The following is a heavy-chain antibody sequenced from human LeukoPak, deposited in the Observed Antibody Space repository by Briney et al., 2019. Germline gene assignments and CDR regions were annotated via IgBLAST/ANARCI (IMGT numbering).Heavy chain of an antibody. CDR2: ISSSSSYI. V-gene: IGHV3-21*01. J-gene: IGHJ1*01. Sequence: GGSLRLSCAASGFTFSSYSMNWVRQAPGKGLEWVSSISSSSSYIYYADSVKGRFTISRDNAKNSLYLQMNSLRAEDTAVYYCARGRVSKLEQKGGVEYFQHWGQGTLVTVSS. CDR3: ARGRVSKLEQKGGVEYFQH. D-gene: IGHD1/OR15-1a*01. CDR1: GFTFSSYS.